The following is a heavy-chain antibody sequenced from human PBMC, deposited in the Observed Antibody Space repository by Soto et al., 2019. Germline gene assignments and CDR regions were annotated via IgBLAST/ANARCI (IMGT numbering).Heavy chain of an antibody. CDR2: MNPNNGNT. J-gene: IGHJ5*02. CDR3: AKMVYHDTRASPNWFDP. V-gene: IGHV1-8*01. D-gene: IGHD3-22*01. CDR1: GYTFTTYD. Sequence: QVQLVQSGAEVKMPGASVKVSCKASGYTFTTYDINWVRQATGQGLEGMGWMNPNNGNTGYAQKFQGRVTMTRNTSISTAYMELSRLRSEDTAVYYCAKMVYHDTRASPNWFDPWGQGTLLTVSS.